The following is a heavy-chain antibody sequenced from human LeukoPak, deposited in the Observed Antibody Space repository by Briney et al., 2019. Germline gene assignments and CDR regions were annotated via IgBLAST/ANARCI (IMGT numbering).Heavy chain of an antibody. D-gene: IGHD6-13*01. Sequence: SETLSLTSTVSGGSISSYYWSWIRQPAGKGLEWIGRIYTSGSTNYNPSLKSRVTMSVDTSKDQFSLKLSSVTAADTAAYYCARDVGAAAGTVWFDPWGQGTLVTVSS. CDR2: IYTSGST. CDR1: GGSISSYY. V-gene: IGHV4-4*07. CDR3: ARDVGAAAGTVWFDP. J-gene: IGHJ5*02.